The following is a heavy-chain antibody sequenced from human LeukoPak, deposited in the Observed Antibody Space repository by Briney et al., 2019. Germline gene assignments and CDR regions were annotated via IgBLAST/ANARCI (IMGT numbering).Heavy chain of an antibody. CDR3: AREGVSGSYLGY. CDR1: GYSFTSYY. CDR2: INPSGGST. D-gene: IGHD1-26*01. J-gene: IGHJ4*02. Sequence: ASVKVSCKASGYSFTSYYIHWVRLAPGQGLEWMGVINPSGGSTRYAQKFQGRVIMTRDMSTSTVYMELSSLRSEDTAVYYCAREGVSGSYLGYWGQGTLVTVSS. V-gene: IGHV1-46*01.